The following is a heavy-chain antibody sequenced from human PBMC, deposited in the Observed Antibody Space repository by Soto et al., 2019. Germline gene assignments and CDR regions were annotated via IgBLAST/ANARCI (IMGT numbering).Heavy chain of an antibody. D-gene: IGHD6-13*01. Sequence: EVQLVESGGGLVQPGGSLRLSCAASGFTFSSYAMHWVRQAPGKGLEYVSAISSNGGSTYYANSVKGRFTISRDNSKNTLYLQMGSLRAEDIAVYYCARLNPIAAAFDYWGQGTLVTVSS. CDR2: ISSNGGST. CDR3: ARLNPIAAAFDY. CDR1: GFTFSSYA. J-gene: IGHJ4*02. V-gene: IGHV3-64*01.